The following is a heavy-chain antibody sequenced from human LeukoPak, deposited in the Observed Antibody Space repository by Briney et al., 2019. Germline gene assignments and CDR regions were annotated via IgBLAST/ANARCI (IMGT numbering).Heavy chain of an antibody. CDR1: GYRFTSYW. CDR2: IYAGDSGT. V-gene: IGHV5-51*01. D-gene: IGHD2-15*01. Sequence: GESLKISCKGSGYRFTSYWIAWVRQMPGKGLGWMGVIYAGDSGTRYSPSFQGQVTISVDKSISTAYLQWSSLKASDTAMYYCARCSGGSCYWFDPWGQGTLVTVSS. J-gene: IGHJ5*02. CDR3: ARCSGGSCYWFDP.